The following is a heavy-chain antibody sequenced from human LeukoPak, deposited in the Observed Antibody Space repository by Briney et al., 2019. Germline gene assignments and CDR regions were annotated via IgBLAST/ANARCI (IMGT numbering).Heavy chain of an antibody. CDR1: GFTFRNYA. Sequence: GGSLRLSCAASGFTFRNYAMSWVRQAPGKGLEWVSSISDSGRSTYYADSVKGRFTISRDNSKNTLYLQMNSLRAEDTAVYYCARQQTYGMDVWGQGTTVTVSS. CDR2: ISDSGRST. V-gene: IGHV3-23*01. J-gene: IGHJ6*02. D-gene: IGHD1-1*01. CDR3: ARQQTYGMDV.